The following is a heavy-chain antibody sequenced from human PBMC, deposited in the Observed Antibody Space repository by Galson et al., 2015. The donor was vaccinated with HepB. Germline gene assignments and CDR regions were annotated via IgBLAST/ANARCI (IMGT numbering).Heavy chain of an antibody. D-gene: IGHD6-19*01. CDR1: GDSVSSNSAA. V-gene: IGHV6-1*01. Sequence: CAISGDSVSSNSAAWNWIRQSPSRGLEWLGRTYYRSKWYNDYAVSVKSRITINPDTSKNQFSLQLNSVTPEDTAVYYYARVKLADSSGWYGKPGDGYYYCGTDVWGPWTTVNAAS. CDR2: TYYRSKWYN. CDR3: ARVKLADSSGWYGKPGDGYYYCGTDV. J-gene: IGHJ6*01.